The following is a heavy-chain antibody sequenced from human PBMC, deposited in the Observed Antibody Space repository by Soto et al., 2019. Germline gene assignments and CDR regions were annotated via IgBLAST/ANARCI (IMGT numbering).Heavy chain of an antibody. CDR2: INGGKGNT. Sequence: QVQVVQSGAEVKKPGASVKVSCKASGYSFSTYAMHWVRQAPGQGLEWMEWINGGKGNTKYSQKFKDRVTISRDTSARTGYMELSSLRSEDTAVYYCARGKGMEENYYYHGMDVWGPGTTVTVS. V-gene: IGHV1-3*01. D-gene: IGHD1-1*01. CDR3: ARGKGMEENYYYHGMDV. CDR1: GYSFSTYA. J-gene: IGHJ6*02.